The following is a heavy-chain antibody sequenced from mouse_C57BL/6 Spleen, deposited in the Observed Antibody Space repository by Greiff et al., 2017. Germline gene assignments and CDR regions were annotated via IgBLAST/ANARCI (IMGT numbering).Heavy chain of an antibody. J-gene: IGHJ4*01. CDR1: GYTFTDYE. V-gene: IGHV1-15*01. D-gene: IGHD1-1*01. CDR3: TREGPYYYGSFPYYAMDY. CDR2: IDPETGGT. Sequence: VKLMESGAELVRPGASVTLSCKASGYTFTDYEMHWVKQTPVHGLEWIGAIDPETGGTAYNQKFKGKAILTADKSSSTAYMELRSLTSEDSAVYYCTREGPYYYGSFPYYAMDYWGQGTSVTVSS.